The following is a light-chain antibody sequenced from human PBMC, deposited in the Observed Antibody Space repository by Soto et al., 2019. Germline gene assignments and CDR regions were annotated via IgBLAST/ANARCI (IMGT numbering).Light chain of an antibody. J-gene: IGKJ1*01. Sequence: EIVMTQSPATLSVSPGERATLSCRASQSVSSNLAWYQQKPGQAPRLLIYGASTRATGIPARFSGSGSGTEFTLTISSLQSEDFAVYYCQQYGTWWTFGQGTKVDNK. CDR3: QQYGTWWT. CDR1: QSVSSN. V-gene: IGKV3-15*01. CDR2: GAS.